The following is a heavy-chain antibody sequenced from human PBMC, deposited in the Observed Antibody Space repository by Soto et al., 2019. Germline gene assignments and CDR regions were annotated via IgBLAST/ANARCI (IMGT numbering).Heavy chain of an antibody. CDR1: GGSISSGGYY. Sequence: QVQLQESGPGLVKPSQTLSLTCTVSGGSISSGGYYWSWIRQHPGKGLEWIGYIYYSGSTYYNPSIKSRVTISVDTSKNQFALKLSSVTAADTAVYYCARVPRPPGVATISVFDYWGQGTLVTVSS. CDR2: IYYSGST. J-gene: IGHJ4*02. CDR3: ARVPRPPGVATISVFDY. V-gene: IGHV4-31*03. D-gene: IGHD5-12*01.